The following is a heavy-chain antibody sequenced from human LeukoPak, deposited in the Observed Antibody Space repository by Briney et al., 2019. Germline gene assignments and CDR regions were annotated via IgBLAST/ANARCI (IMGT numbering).Heavy chain of an antibody. CDR2: IWYDGSNK. CDR3: ARDLGSGSYGYYGMDV. V-gene: IGHV3-33*01. Sequence: GRSLRLSCAASGFTFSSYGMHWVRQAPGKGLEWLAVIWYDGSNKYYADSVKGRFTISRDNSKNTLYLQMNSLRAEDTAVYYRARDLGSGSYGYYGMDVWGQGTTVTVSS. D-gene: IGHD3-10*01. CDR1: GFTFSSYG. J-gene: IGHJ6*02.